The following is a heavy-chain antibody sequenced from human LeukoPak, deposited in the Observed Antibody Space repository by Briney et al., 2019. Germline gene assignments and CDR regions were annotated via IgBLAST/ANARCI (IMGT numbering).Heavy chain of an antibody. Sequence: SETLSLTCTVSGGSFSSSGYYWGWIRQPPGKGLEWIGSLYYSGTTYYNPSLKSRVTISVDTSKNQFSLNLSSVTAADTAVYYCARSEMATIRPNDAFDVWGQGTMVTVSS. J-gene: IGHJ3*01. CDR2: LYYSGTT. D-gene: IGHD5-24*01. CDR1: GGSFSSSGYY. V-gene: IGHV4-39*07. CDR3: ARSEMATIRPNDAFDV.